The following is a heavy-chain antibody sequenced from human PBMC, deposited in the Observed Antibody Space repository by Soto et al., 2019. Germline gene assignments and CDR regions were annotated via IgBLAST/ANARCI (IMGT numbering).Heavy chain of an antibody. V-gene: IGHV4-34*01. CDR1: GGSFSGYY. D-gene: IGHD6-13*01. CDR2: INHSGST. CDR3: ARGLYSSSWKYYYYGMDL. Sequence: PSETLSLTCAVYGGSFSGYYWSWIRQPPGKGLEWIGEINHSGSTNYNPSLKSRVTISVDTSKNQFSLKLSSVTAADTAVYYCARGLYSSSWKYYYYGMDLWGQGTTVTVSS. J-gene: IGHJ6*02.